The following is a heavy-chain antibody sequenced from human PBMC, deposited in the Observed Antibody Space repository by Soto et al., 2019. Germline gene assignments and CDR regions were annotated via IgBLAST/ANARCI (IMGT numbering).Heavy chain of an antibody. Sequence: ASVKVSCKASGYTLTSYGISWLRQAPGQGPEWMGRISPKNGNTNYAQNFQDRVTMTADTSSSTAYMELRGLRSDDTAKYYCATSYDSGFDPWGQGTLVTVS. CDR1: GYTLTSYG. J-gene: IGHJ5*02. D-gene: IGHD3-3*01. CDR3: ATSYDSGFDP. V-gene: IGHV1-18*04. CDR2: ISPKNGNT.